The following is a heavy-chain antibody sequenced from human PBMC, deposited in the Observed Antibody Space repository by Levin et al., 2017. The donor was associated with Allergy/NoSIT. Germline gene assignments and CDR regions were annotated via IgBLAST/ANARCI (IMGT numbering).Heavy chain of an antibody. Sequence: SETLSLTCTVSGGSISSTSYYWGWIRQPPGKGLEWIGSLYSSGSTYYNPSLKSRVSISADTSKNQFSLKLSSVTAADTAVFYCARLPYSSSGGRRWYFDRWGRGTLVTVSS. D-gene: IGHD6-6*01. CDR2: LYSSGST. CDR1: GGSISSTSYY. V-gene: IGHV4-39*01. CDR3: ARLPYSSSGGRRWYFDR. J-gene: IGHJ2*01.